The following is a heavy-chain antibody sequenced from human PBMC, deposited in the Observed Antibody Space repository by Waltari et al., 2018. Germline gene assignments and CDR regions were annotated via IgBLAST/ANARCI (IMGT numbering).Heavy chain of an antibody. CDR1: ALTFSSSR. CDR2: IWYDGSNK. D-gene: IGHD3-10*01. J-gene: IGHJ4*02. Sequence: QVQLVESGGGVVQPGRSLRLSCAAPALTFSSSRIHWVRQAPGKGLEWVELIWYDGSNKYYADSVKGRFTISRDNSKNTLYLQMNSLRAEDTAVYYCARGGAKEALGDFLWGQGTLVTVSS. V-gene: IGHV3-33*01. CDR3: ARGGAKEALGDFL.